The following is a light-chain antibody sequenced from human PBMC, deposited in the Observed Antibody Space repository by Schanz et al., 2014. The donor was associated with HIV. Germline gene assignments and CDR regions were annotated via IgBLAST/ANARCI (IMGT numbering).Light chain of an antibody. V-gene: IGLV7-46*01. CDR3: LLSYTRSRPGV. J-gene: IGLJ2*01. CDR2: NTN. CDR1: TGSVTSGHF. Sequence: QTVVTQEPSLTVPPGGTVTLTCGSSTGSVTSGHFPFWLQQRPGQAPRTLIFNTNKKHSWTPARFSGSLFGGKAALTISGAQPEDEAEYYCLLSYTRSRPGVFGGGTKLTVL.